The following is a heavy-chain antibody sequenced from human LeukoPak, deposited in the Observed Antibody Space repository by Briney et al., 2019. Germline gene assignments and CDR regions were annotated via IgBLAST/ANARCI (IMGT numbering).Heavy chain of an antibody. CDR1: GFTFSCYG. D-gene: IGHD3-10*01. CDR2: IIGSGGST. J-gene: IGHJ4*02. CDR3: AKDGARGSGSYYNAYYFDY. Sequence: GGTLRLSCAVSGFTFSCYGMGWVRPAPGEGVEWVSAIIGSGGSTYYADSVKGRFTISRDNSKNTPYLQMNSLRAEDTAVYYCAKDGARGSGSYYNAYYFDYWGQGTLVTVSS. V-gene: IGHV3-23*01.